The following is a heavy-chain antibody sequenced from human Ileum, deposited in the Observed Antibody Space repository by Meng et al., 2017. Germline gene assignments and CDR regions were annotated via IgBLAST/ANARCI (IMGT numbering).Heavy chain of an antibody. V-gene: IGHV4-4*02. CDR3: VRHGGKYFDS. CDR2: IYLAGSP. Sequence: GRGLVAPSRTLPLPCTVSGGPISSSFYWSWVRQSPGKGLEWIGQIYLAGSPNYNPSLESRVTISVDKSKNQFSLRLTSVTAADTAIFYCVRHGGKYFDSWGQGTLVTVSS. CDR1: GGPISSSFY. D-gene: IGHD2-15*01. J-gene: IGHJ4*02.